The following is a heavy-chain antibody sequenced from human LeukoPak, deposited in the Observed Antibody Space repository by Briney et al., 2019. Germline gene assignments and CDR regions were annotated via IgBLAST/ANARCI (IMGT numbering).Heavy chain of an antibody. V-gene: IGHV1-69*05. CDR1: GGTFSSYA. CDR3: ARDLTAADYYYMDV. CDR2: IIPIFGTA. D-gene: IGHD6-13*01. J-gene: IGHJ6*03. Sequence: SVKVSCKASGGTFSSYAISWMRQAPGQGLEWMGGIIPIFGTANYAQKFQGRVTITTDESTSTDYMELSSLRSEDTAVYYCARDLTAADYYYMDVWGKGTTVTVSS.